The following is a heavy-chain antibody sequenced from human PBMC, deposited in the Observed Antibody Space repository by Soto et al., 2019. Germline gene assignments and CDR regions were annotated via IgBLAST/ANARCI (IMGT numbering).Heavy chain of an antibody. Sequence: QVQLVQSGAEVKKPGSSVKVSCKASGGTFSNYAIDWVRQAPGQGLEWMGGIIPIFGAANYAQKFQGRITITAEESKSTAYMELRSLRSEDTAVYYCARGVHYDSSGYYYFYWGQGTLVTVSS. D-gene: IGHD3-22*01. CDR2: IIPIFGAA. V-gene: IGHV1-69*01. CDR3: ARGVHYDSSGYYYFY. J-gene: IGHJ4*02. CDR1: GGTFSNYA.